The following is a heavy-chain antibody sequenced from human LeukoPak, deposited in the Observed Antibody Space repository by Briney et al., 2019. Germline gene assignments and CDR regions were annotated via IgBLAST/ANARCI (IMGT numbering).Heavy chain of an antibody. Sequence: GGSLRLSCAASGFTFSSYGMNWVRQAPGKGLEWVAVISYDGSNKYYADSVKGRFTISRDNSKNTLFVQMSSLRAEDTTVYYCARGEYYSDTSSYFDYWGQGTLVTVSS. CDR2: ISYDGSNK. CDR3: ARGEYYSDTSSYFDY. D-gene: IGHD3-22*01. J-gene: IGHJ4*02. CDR1: GFTFSSYG. V-gene: IGHV3-30*03.